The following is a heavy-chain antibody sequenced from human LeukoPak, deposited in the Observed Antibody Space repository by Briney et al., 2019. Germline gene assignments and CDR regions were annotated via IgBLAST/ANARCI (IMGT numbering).Heavy chain of an antibody. Sequence: PGGSLRLSCAASGFTFSSYAMSWVRQAPGKGLEWVSAISGSGGSTYYADSVKGRFTISRDNSKNTLYPQMNSLRAEDTAVYYCAKDRSYGGNSGDNYFDYWGQGTLVTVSS. V-gene: IGHV3-23*01. J-gene: IGHJ4*02. CDR1: GFTFSSYA. CDR3: AKDRSYGGNSGDNYFDY. D-gene: IGHD4-23*01. CDR2: ISGSGGST.